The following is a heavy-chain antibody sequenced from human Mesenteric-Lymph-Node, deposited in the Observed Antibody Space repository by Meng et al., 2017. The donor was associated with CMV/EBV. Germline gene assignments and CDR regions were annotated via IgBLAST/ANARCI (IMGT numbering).Heavy chain of an antibody. Sequence: AETLSLTGTGSGGSTSSSSYCWSWIRQPPGMGVEWIGYIYYSESTNYNPSLKSRITISVDTSKNQFSLKLSSVTAADTAVYYCARGSVRDSSETRAFDPWGQGTLVTVSS. CDR1: GGSTSSSSYC. V-gene: IGHV4-61*01. CDR3: ARGSVRDSSETRAFDP. D-gene: IGHD6-25*01. J-gene: IGHJ5*02. CDR2: IYYSEST.